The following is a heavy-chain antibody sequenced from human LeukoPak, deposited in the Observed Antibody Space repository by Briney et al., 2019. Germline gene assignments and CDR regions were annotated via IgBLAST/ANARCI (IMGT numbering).Heavy chain of an antibody. CDR3: ARDLSRQACSSTSCLFNYYYGMDV. CDR2: INPNSGGT. D-gene: IGHD2-2*01. J-gene: IGHJ6*02. Sequence: ASVKVSCKASGYTFTGYYMHWVRQAPGQGLEWMGWINPNSGGTSYAQKFQGRVTMTRDTSISTAYMELSRLRSDDTAVYYCARDLSRQACSSTSCLFNYYYGMDVWGQGTTVTVSS. CDR1: GYTFTGYY. V-gene: IGHV1-2*02.